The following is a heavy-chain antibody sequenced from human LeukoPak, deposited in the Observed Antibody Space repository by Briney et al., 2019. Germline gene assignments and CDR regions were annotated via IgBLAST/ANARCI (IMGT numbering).Heavy chain of an antibody. V-gene: IGHV3-9*01. CDR2: INWSSGSI. Sequence: PGGSLRLSCAASGFTFDDYAMHWVRQAPGKGLEWVSGINWSSGSIGYADSVKGRFTISRDNAKNSLYLQMNSLRTEDTALYYCAKDRRGFGFGGGNYFDYWGRGTLVTVSS. CDR1: GFTFDDYA. CDR3: AKDRRGFGFGGGNYFDY. J-gene: IGHJ4*02. D-gene: IGHD3-10*01.